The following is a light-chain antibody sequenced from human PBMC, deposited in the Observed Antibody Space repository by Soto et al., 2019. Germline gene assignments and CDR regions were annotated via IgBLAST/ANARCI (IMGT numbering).Light chain of an antibody. CDR3: QQYNNYPWT. Sequence: MTQSPATVSVSPGERATLYCRASQSVGNNLAWYQQKPGEAPKLLIYDASALPRGVPSRFSGSGSGTEFTLTISSLQPDDFATYYCQQYNNYPWTFGQGTKVDI. V-gene: IGKV1-5*01. CDR2: DAS. J-gene: IGKJ1*01. CDR1: QSVGNN.